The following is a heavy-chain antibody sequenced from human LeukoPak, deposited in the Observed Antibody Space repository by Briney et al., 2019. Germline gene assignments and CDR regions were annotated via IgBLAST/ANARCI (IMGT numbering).Heavy chain of an antibody. CDR2: INSDGSST. CDR3: ARGGFGGYDSSFDY. CDR1: GFTFSKYW. D-gene: IGHD5-12*01. V-gene: IGHV3-74*01. Sequence: GGSLRLSCAASGFTFSKYWMHWVRQGPGKELVWISRINSDGSSTSYADSVKGRFTISRDNPKNTLYLQMNSLRVEDTAVYYCARGGFGGYDSSFDYWGQGTLVTVSS. J-gene: IGHJ4*02.